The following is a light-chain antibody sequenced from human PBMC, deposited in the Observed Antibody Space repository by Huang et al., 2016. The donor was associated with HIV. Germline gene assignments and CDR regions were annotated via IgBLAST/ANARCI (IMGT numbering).Light chain of an antibody. CDR2: EVS. Sequence: DVVMTQTPLSLSVTPGQPASNSCRSSQSLLYSDGKTYLYWYLQKPGQSPQLLIYEVSSRVSGVPDRFSGSGSGTDFTLKISRVEAEDVGFYYCMQGRSLPRTFGQGTKVEIK. J-gene: IGKJ1*01. CDR1: QSLLYSDGKTY. CDR3: MQGRSLPRT. V-gene: IGKV2-29*02.